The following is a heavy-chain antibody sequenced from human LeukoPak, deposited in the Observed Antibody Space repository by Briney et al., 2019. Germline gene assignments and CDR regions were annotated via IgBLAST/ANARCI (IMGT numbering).Heavy chain of an antibody. CDR1: GGTFSSYA. D-gene: IGHD5-24*01. V-gene: IGHV1-69*05. CDR3: AKGQDGYNDWFDP. J-gene: IGHJ5*02. CDR2: IIPIFGTA. Sequence: ASVKVSCKASGGTFSSYAISWVRQAPGQGLEWMGGIIPIFGTANHAQKLQGRVTITTDESTSTAYMELSSLRSEDTAVYYCAKGQDGYNDWFDPWGQGTLVTVSS.